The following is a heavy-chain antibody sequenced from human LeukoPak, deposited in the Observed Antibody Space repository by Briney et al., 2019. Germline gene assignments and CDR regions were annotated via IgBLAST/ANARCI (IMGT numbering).Heavy chain of an antibody. CDR3: ARDLLRRWVAVAGTNSGY. D-gene: IGHD6-19*01. V-gene: IGHV1-46*01. CDR1: GYIFTRYY. Sequence: ASVKVSCKASGYIFTRYYMHWVRQAPGQGLEWMGIINPSGGSTSYAQTFQGRVTMTRDTSTSTVYMELSSLRSEDTAVYFCARDLLRRWVAVAGTNSGYWGQGALVTVSS. CDR2: INPSGGST. J-gene: IGHJ4*02.